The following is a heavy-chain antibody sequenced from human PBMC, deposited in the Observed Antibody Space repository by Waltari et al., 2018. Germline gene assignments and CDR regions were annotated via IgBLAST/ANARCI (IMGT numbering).Heavy chain of an antibody. CDR3: AKDRSQRTGKDAFDI. J-gene: IGHJ3*02. Sequence: QVQLVESGGGVVQPGGSLRLSCAASGFTFSSYGMHWVRQAPGKGLEVVAFIRYDGSNKYYADSVKGRFTSSRDNSKNTLYLQMNSLRAEDTAVYYCAKDRSQRTGKDAFDIWGQGTMVTVSS. CDR1: GFTFSSYG. CDR2: IRYDGSNK. V-gene: IGHV3-30*02. D-gene: IGHD1-1*01.